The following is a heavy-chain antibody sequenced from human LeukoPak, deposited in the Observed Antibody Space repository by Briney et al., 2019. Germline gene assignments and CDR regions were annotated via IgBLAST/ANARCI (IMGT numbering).Heavy chain of an antibody. CDR3: ARVEGAYCGGDCYKYYGMDI. D-gene: IGHD2-21*02. CDR1: GFTFSSCS. V-gene: IGHV3-21*06. J-gene: IGHJ6*02. CDR2: ISSHGNFI. Sequence: GGSLRPSCTASGFTFSSCSMNWVRQAPGKGLEWVASISSHGNFIYYADSVKGRFTISRDNSKNSLYVQMNNLRVEDTALYYCARVEGAYCGGDCYKYYGMDIWGQGTTVTVSS.